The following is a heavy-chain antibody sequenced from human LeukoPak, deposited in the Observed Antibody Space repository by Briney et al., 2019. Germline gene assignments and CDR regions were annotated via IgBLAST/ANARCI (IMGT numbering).Heavy chain of an antibody. Sequence: GGSLRLSCAASGLPFSNYGMHWVRRAPGKGLEWVAFIRYDGSNKYYADSVKGRFTISRDNSKNALYLQMNSLRGEDTAVYYCFGITVTDVPYWGQGTLVTVSS. CDR1: GLPFSNYG. CDR2: IRYDGSNK. D-gene: IGHD1-7*01. V-gene: IGHV3-30*02. J-gene: IGHJ4*02. CDR3: FGITVTDVPY.